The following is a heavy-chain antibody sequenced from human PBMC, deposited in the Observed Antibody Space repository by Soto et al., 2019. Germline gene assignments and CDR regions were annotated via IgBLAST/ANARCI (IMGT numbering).Heavy chain of an antibody. Sequence: GGSLRLSCAGSGFTFGGSYMSWIRPAPGQRLEWLSYISPGSRYPAYADSVKGRVTISRANANRSPSLQMMSLTAEDTAIYYCVRGGGGDLFDTWGQGTMVTIFS. J-gene: IGHJ5*02. CDR2: ISPGSRYP. V-gene: IGHV3-11*05. CDR1: GFTFGGSY. D-gene: IGHD2-21*02. CDR3: VRGGGGDLFDT.